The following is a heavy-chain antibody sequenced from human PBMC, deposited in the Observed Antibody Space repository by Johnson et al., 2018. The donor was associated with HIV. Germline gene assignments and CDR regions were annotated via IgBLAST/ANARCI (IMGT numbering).Heavy chain of an antibody. CDR2: INWSGGST. Sequence: GFTFSSYAMSWVRQAPGKGLEWVSGINWSGGSTGYADSVRGRFTISRDNAKNSVYLQMNSLRAEDTAVYYCARERHAFDIWGQGTMVTVSS. V-gene: IGHV3-20*03. J-gene: IGHJ3*02. CDR1: GFTFSSYA. CDR3: ARERHAFDI.